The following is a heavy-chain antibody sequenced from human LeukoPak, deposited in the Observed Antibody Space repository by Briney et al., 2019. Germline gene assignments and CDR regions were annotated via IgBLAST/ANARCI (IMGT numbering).Heavy chain of an antibody. Sequence: PSQTLSFTGTVSGDSISSGNYYWTWIRQPAGKGLEWIGRIYTSGSTYYNPSLKSRVTISVDTSKNQFSLKLSSVTAADTAVYYCASLRERSYYARGFDYWGQGTLVTVSS. CDR1: GDSISSGNYY. J-gene: IGHJ4*02. V-gene: IGHV4-61*02. D-gene: IGHD1-26*01. CDR3: ASLRERSYYARGFDY. CDR2: IYTSGST.